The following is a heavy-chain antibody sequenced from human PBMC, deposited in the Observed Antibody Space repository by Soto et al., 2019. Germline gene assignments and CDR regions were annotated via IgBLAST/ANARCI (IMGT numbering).Heavy chain of an antibody. CDR2: ISAYNGNT. Sequence: RASVKVSCKASGYTFSSYGISWVRQAPGQGLEWMGWISAYNGNTKYAQKLQGRVTLTTDTSTSTAYMELRSLRSDDTAVYYCARESPSADYWGQGTLVTVSS. CDR3: ARESPSADY. V-gene: IGHV1-18*01. J-gene: IGHJ4*02. CDR1: GYTFSSYG.